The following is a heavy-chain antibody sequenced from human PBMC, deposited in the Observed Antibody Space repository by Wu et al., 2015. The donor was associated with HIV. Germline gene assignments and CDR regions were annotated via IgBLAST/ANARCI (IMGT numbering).Heavy chain of an antibody. V-gene: IGHV1-69*13. CDR1: GGTFSSYA. D-gene: IGHD3-22*01. CDR2: IIPIFGTA. J-gene: IGHJ3*02. CDR3: ARAYYYDSSGYYSRDVFLII. Sequence: QVQLVQSGAEVKKPGSSVKVSCKASGGTFSSYAISWVRQAPGQGLEWMGRIIPIFGTANYAQKFQGRVTITADESTSTAYMELSSLRSEDTAVYYCARAYYYDSSGYYSRDVFLIIWGQGTMVTVSS.